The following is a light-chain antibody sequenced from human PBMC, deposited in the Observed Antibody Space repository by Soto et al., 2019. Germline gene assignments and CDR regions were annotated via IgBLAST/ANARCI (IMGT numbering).Light chain of an antibody. Sequence: DIQMNPSPSSLSASVGNRGTITCRASQGISSYLAWYQQKPGKAPNLLVYTASNLQSGVPSRFSGSGSGTDFTLTISSLQPEDFATYYCQQSYSTPISFGQGTRLEIK. V-gene: IGKV1-39*01. CDR3: QQSYSTPIS. J-gene: IGKJ5*01. CDR2: TAS. CDR1: QGISSY.